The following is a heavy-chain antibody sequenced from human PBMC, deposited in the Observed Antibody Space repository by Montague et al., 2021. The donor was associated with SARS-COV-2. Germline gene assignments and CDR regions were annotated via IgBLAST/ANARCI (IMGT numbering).Heavy chain of an antibody. CDR2: GSK. CDR3: AKDWELRYFDWLSHGWFDR. J-gene: IGHJ5*02. V-gene: IGHV3-23*01. Sequence: GSKYYADSVKGQFPLSRDNSTNTLYLQMDSPRAEDTAVYYCAKDWELRYFDWLSHGWFDRWSQGTLLTVFS. D-gene: IGHD3-9*01.